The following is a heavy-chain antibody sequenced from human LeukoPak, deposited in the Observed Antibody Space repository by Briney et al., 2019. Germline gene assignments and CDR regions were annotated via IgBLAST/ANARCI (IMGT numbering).Heavy chain of an antibody. CDR2: IYYSGST. CDR3: ARGFGSTDYGMDV. V-gene: IGHV4-30-4*01. J-gene: IGHJ6*02. CDR1: GGSISSGDCY. D-gene: IGHD3-16*01. Sequence: SETLSLTCTVSGGSISSGDCYWSWIRQPPGKGLEWIGYIYYSGSTYYNPSLKSRVTISVDTSKNQFSLKLSSVTAADTAVYYCARGFGSTDYGMDVWGQGTTVTVSS.